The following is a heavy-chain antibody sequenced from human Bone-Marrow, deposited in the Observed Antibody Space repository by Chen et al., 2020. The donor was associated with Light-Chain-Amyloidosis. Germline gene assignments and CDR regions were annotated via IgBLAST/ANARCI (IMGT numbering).Heavy chain of an antibody. J-gene: IGHJ5*02. D-gene: IGHD3-16*01. CDR3: AKDALLSVSYRETT. CDR1: GFTFSHYA. Sequence: EVQLLESGGGLVQPGGSLRPSCAASGFTFSHYAMSWVRQAPGKGLEWISAISGNGATTFYADSVKGRFTISKDNSKNTLNLQMNSLRAEDSAVYYCAKDALLSVSYRETTWGQGTLVTVST. V-gene: IGHV3-23*01. CDR2: ISGNGATT.